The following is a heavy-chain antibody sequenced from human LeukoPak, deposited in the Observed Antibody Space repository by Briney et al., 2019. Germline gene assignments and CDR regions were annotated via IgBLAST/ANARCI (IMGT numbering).Heavy chain of an antibody. J-gene: IGHJ4*02. CDR2: IYYSGST. CDR3: ARDLDYYDSSGYSGRKNYFDY. D-gene: IGHD3-22*01. CDR1: GGSISSSSYY. Sequence: SETLSLTCTVSGGSISSSSYYWGWIRQPPGKGLEWIGSIYYSGSTYYNPSLKSRVTISVDTSKNQFSLKLSSVTAADTAVYYCARDLDYYDSSGYSGRKNYFDYWGQGTLVTVSS. V-gene: IGHV4-39*02.